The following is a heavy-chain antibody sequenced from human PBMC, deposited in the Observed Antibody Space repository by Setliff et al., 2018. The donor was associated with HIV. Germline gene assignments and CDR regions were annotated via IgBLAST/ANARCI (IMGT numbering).Heavy chain of an antibody. J-gene: IGHJ5*02. CDR3: TAALQQQVVRWFDP. D-gene: IGHD6-13*01. V-gene: IGHV4-31*03. Sequence: KTSETLSLTCTVTGGSISSGGFYWTWIRQHPGKGLEWIGYTYNTGSTYHSPSLESRVTISIDTSKNQFSLKLSSVTAADTAVYYCTAALQQQVVRWFDPWGQGTLVTVSS. CDR1: GGSISSGGFY. CDR2: TYNTGST.